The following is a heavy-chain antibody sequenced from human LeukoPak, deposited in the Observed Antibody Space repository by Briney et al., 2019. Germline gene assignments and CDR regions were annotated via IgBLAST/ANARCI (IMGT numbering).Heavy chain of an antibody. CDR3: ARWPATHRDYYYYYYMDV. V-gene: IGHV3-23*01. CDR2: ISGSGGST. Sequence: GGSLRLSCAASGFTSSSYAMSWVRQAPGKGLEWVSAISGSGGSTYYADSVKGRFTISRDNSKNTLYLQMNSLRAEDTAVYYCARWPATHRDYYYYYYMDVWGKGTTVTVSS. CDR1: GFTSSSYA. D-gene: IGHD5-24*01. J-gene: IGHJ6*03.